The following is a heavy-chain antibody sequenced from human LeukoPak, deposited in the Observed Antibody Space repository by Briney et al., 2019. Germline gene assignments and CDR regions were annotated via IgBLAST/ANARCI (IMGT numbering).Heavy chain of an antibody. CDR1: GFTLSSYA. Sequence: PGRSLRLSCAASGFTLSSYAMHWVRQAPGKGLEWVAVISYDGTKKYYTDSVKGRFTISRDNSKNTLYLQMDSLRDEDTALYYCGRDVYRSPYLPFDYWGRGTLVTVSS. CDR2: ISYDGTKK. D-gene: IGHD5-18*01. J-gene: IGHJ4*02. V-gene: IGHV3-30-3*01. CDR3: GRDVYRSPYLPFDY.